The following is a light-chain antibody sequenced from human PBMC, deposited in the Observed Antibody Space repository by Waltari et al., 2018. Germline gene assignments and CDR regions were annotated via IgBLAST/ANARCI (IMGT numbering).Light chain of an antibody. V-gene: IGKV3-15*01. CDR3: HEYEYWPPGT. J-gene: IGKJ3*01. CDR2: GAS. Sequence: EIVMTQSPATLSVSPADRATLSCRASQSVRTNLAWFQQKPGQPPRLLISGASTRATGIPARFSGSGSGTEFTLTITGLQSEDFAVYYCHEYEYWPPGTFGPGTKVEIK. CDR1: QSVRTN.